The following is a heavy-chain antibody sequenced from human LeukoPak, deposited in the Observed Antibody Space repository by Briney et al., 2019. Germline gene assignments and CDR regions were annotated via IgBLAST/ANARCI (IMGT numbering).Heavy chain of an antibody. V-gene: IGHV3-7*01. CDR2: IKQDGSEK. Sequence: GGSLRLSCAASGFTFSTFAMIWVRQPPGKGLEWVANIKQDGSEKKYVDSVKGRFTSSRDNAKKSLYLQMNSLRAEDTAVYYCARGKYDSSGYPLLGFDYWGQGTLVTVSS. J-gene: IGHJ4*02. CDR1: GFTFSTFA. CDR3: ARGKYDSSGYPLLGFDY. D-gene: IGHD3-22*01.